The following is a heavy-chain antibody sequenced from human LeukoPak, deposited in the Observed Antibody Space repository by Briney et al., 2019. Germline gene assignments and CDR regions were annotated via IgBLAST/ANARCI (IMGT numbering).Heavy chain of an antibody. CDR1: GYTFSGYA. CDR2: ISNDGSNK. V-gene: IGHV3-30*04. Sequence: GGSLRLSCAASGYTFSGYAMHWVRQAPGKGLEWVAVISNDGSNKYYADSVKGRLTISRDNYKNTQYLQMNSLRAEDTAVYYCVRERWERNLDYWGQGTLVTVSS. D-gene: IGHD1-26*01. CDR3: VRERWERNLDY. J-gene: IGHJ4*02.